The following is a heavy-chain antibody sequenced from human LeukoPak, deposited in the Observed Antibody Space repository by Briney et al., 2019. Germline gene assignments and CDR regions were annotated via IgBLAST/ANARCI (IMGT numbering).Heavy chain of an antibody. D-gene: IGHD3-22*01. J-gene: IGHJ3*02. V-gene: IGHV3-48*04. CDR1: GFIFSDYG. CDR2: ISGSGTTK. Sequence: GGSLRLSCAASGFIFSDYGMTWVRQAPGKGLEWVSYISGSGTTKYFADSVKGRSTISRDNSKHSVYLQMNSLRAEDTAVYYCVHAINVLSVVINHDDGCDIWEQGTMVNVSS. CDR3: VHAINVLSVVINHDDGCDI.